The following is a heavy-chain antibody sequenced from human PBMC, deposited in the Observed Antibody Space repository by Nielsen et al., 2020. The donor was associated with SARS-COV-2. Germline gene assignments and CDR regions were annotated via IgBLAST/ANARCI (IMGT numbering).Heavy chain of an antibody. CDR1: GFTFSGSA. Sequence: GESLKISCAASGFTFSGSAMHWVRQASGKGLEWVGRIRSKANSYATAYAASVKGKFTISRDDSKNTAYLQMNNLRTEDTAVYYCTRVNPTSGSWFDALDIWGQGTMVTVSS. CDR2: IRSKANSYAT. V-gene: IGHV3-73*01. J-gene: IGHJ3*02. D-gene: IGHD6-13*01. CDR3: TRVNPTSGSWFDALDI.